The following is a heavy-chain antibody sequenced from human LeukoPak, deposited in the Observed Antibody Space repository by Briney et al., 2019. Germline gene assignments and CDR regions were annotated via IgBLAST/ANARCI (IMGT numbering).Heavy chain of an antibody. CDR1: GGTFSSYA. Sequence: SVKVSCKASGGTFSSYAISWVRQAPGQGLEWMGGIIPIFGTANYAQKFQGRVTITADESTSTAYMELSSLRSEDTAVYYCARGVATITEPQFPNWFDPWGQGTLVTVSS. CDR2: IIPIFGTA. J-gene: IGHJ5*02. CDR3: ARGVATITEPQFPNWFDP. V-gene: IGHV1-69*01. D-gene: IGHD5-12*01.